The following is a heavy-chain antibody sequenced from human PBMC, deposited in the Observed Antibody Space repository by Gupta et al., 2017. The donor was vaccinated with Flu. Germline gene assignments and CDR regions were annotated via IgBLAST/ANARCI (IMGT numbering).Heavy chain of an antibody. D-gene: IGHD1-26*01. V-gene: IGHV4-31*03. CDR1: GGPISSGGYY. CDR2: IYYNGNT. CDR3: ASSPGVAAAAKGGNYFDP. Sequence: QVQLQESGPGLVKPSQTLSLTCTVSGGPISSGGYYWSWIRQHPRKGLEWIGYIYYNGNTFYNPSLRSRVTISVDTSKNQLSLKLNSVTAADTAMYYCASSPGVAAAAKGGNYFDPGGQGTLVTVSS. J-gene: IGHJ5*02.